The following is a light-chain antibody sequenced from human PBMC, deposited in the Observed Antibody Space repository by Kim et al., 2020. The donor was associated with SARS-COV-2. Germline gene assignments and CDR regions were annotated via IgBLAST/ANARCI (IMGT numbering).Light chain of an antibody. CDR3: SSYASSSTL. Sequence: ITSSCAGKRSDVGYYNYVSWYKQHPGRETNLLISDVEKRHEGVSNRFSGSKSGNTASLTISGLQAEDEDHYYCSSYASSSTLVGGGTQLTVL. V-gene: IGLV2-14*03. J-gene: IGLJ2*01. CDR1: RSDVGYYNY. CDR2: DVE.